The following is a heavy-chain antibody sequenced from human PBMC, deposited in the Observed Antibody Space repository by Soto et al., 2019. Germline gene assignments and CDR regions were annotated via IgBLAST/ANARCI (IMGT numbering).Heavy chain of an antibody. CDR1: GYTFTGYY. D-gene: IGHD2-2*01. Sequence: QVQLVQSGAEVKKPGASVKVSCKASGYTFTGYYMHWVRQAPGQGLEWTGWINPNSGGTNYAPKYQGRVNMTREPSISKAYMELSRVRSGDTAVYYGARGVTDVVVVPAAIYGFWYFDLWGRGTLVTVSS. J-gene: IGHJ2*01. CDR2: INPNSGGT. V-gene: IGHV1-2*02. CDR3: ARGVTDVVVVPAAIYGFWYFDL.